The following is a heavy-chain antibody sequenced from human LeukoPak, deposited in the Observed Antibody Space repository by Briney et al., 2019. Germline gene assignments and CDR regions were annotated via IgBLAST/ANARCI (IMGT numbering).Heavy chain of an antibody. Sequence: ASVKVSCKASGYTFTGYYMHWVRQAPGQGLEWMGWINPNSGGTNYAQKFQGRVTMTRDTSISTAYMELSRLRSDDTAVYYCARDSGSNYVHYYYYYMDVWGKGTTVTVPS. CDR1: GYTFTGYY. J-gene: IGHJ6*03. V-gene: IGHV1-2*02. D-gene: IGHD4-11*01. CDR3: ARDSGSNYVHYYYYYMDV. CDR2: INPNSGGT.